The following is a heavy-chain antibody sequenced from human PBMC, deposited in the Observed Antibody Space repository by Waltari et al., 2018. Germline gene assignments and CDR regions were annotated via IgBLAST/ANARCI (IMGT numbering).Heavy chain of an antibody. CDR2: VRYDGGNS. D-gene: IGHD1-1*01. CDR3: ARGGMGYYYSDY. V-gene: IGHV3-30*02. Sequence: QVQLLESGGGVVQPGGSLRLSWPASGFTFSNYDMHWVRQAPGKGLEWVAFVRYDGGNSYNIDSVKGRFTVSRDNSKNTLYVQMNSLRPEDTAIYYCARGGMGYYYSDYWGQGTLVLVSS. J-gene: IGHJ4*02. CDR1: GFTFSNYD.